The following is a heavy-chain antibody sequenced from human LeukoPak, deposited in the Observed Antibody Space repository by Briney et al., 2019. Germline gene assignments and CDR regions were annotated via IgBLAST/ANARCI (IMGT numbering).Heavy chain of an antibody. J-gene: IGHJ5*02. Sequence: SETLSLTCTVSGGSISSYHWSWIRQPPGKGLEWIGYIYYSGSTNYNPSLKSRVTISVDTSKNQFSLKVNSVTAADTAVYYCAIVVAGRRFDPWGQGTLVTVSS. D-gene: IGHD6-19*01. V-gene: IGHV4-59*01. CDR2: IYYSGST. CDR3: AIVVAGRRFDP. CDR1: GGSISSYH.